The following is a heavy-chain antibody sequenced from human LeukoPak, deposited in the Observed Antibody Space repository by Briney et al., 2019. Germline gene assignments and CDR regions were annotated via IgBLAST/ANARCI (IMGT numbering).Heavy chain of an antibody. J-gene: IGHJ4*02. Sequence: ASVKVSCKASGYTFTSYAMHWVRQAPGQRLEWMGWINAGNGNTKYSQKFQGRVTITRDTSASTAYMELSSLRSEDTAVYYCARTRIIAAAGTSRRGLDYWGQGTLVTVSS. D-gene: IGHD6-13*01. CDR1: GYTFTSYA. V-gene: IGHV1-3*01. CDR3: ARTRIIAAAGTSRRGLDY. CDR2: INAGNGNT.